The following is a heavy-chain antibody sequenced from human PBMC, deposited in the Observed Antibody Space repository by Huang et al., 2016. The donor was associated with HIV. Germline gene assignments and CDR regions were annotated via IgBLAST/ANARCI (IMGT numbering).Heavy chain of an antibody. Sequence: QVQLQESGPGMVKPSQTLSLKCSVSGGSISSGNYYWSWVRQSAGKGLEWIGRIYTSGTTTDNTSLESRVTSSIDASENQLSLKLTSVTAADTAVYYCLRWFAPWGQGILVTVSS. V-gene: IGHV4-61*02. J-gene: IGHJ5*02. CDR1: GGSISSGNYY. CDR3: LRWFAP. CDR2: IYTSGTT.